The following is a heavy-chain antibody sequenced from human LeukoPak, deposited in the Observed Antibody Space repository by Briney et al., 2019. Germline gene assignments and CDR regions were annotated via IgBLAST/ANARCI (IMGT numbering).Heavy chain of an antibody. D-gene: IGHD3-16*02. CDR1: EFDFSTHA. Sequence: PGGSLRLSCAASEFDFSTHAMTRVRQAPGKGLEWVAVISYDGSNKYYADSVKGRFTISRDNSKNTLYLQMNSLRAEDTAVYYCARRNTFGGVIVDDYWGQGTLVTVSS. J-gene: IGHJ4*02. CDR2: ISYDGSNK. CDR3: ARRNTFGGVIVDDY. V-gene: IGHV3-30-3*01.